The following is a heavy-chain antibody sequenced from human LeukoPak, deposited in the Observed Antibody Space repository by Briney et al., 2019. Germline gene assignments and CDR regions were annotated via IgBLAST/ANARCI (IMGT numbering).Heavy chain of an antibody. V-gene: IGHV3-74*01. CDR1: GFTLSSYL. CDR3: ARGGYSAGFDI. J-gene: IGHJ3*02. D-gene: IGHD3-16*02. CDR2: IENDGSTT. Sequence: AGGSLRLSCAASGFTLSSYLMHWVRQVPGKGLVWVSRIENDGSTTTYADSVKGRFTISRDNAKNTLYLQMNSLRAEDTAVYYCARGGYSAGFDIWGQRTMVTVSS.